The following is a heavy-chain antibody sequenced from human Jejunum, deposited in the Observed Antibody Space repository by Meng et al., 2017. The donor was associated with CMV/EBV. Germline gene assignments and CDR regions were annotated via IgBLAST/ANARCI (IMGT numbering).Heavy chain of an antibody. CDR3: ARSIDYGAGSYPFDY. Sequence: CNFSNDWMSWDRQAPVKGPEWVARVKSKIDGKKIQYAAPVKGRFTISRDDSKSILSLQMNSLRTDDTAVYYCARSIDYGAGSYPFDYWGQGTLVTVSS. CDR2: VKSKIDGKKI. CDR1: CNFSNDW. J-gene: IGHJ4*02. V-gene: IGHV3-15*01. D-gene: IGHD3-10*01.